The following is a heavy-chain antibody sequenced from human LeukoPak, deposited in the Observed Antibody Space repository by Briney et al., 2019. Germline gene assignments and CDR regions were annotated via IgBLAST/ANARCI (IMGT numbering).Heavy chain of an antibody. CDR2: IYYSGGT. CDR1: GGSISDFY. CDR3: ARADSTSRGGDY. V-gene: IGHV4-59*01. D-gene: IGHD2-2*01. J-gene: IGHJ4*02. Sequence: PSETLSLTCTVSGGSISDFYWSWIRQPPGKGLEWIGYIYYSGGTNYNPSLKSRVSISVDPSKNQFSLRLHSVTAADTGVYFCARADSTSRGGDYWGQGTLVTVSS.